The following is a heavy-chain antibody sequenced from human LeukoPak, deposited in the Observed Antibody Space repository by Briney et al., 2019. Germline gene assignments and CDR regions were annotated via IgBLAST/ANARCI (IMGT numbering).Heavy chain of an antibody. V-gene: IGHV4-59*08. Sequence: SETLFLTCTVSGAPISSYYWSWIRQPPGKGLEWIGYISYSGSTNYNPSLKSRVTISADTSKNQVSLTLSSVTAADTAVYYCARHPELYFFDYWGQGTVDPVSS. D-gene: IGHD3-10*01. CDR1: GAPISSYY. CDR2: ISYSGST. J-gene: IGHJ4*02. CDR3: ARHPELYFFDY.